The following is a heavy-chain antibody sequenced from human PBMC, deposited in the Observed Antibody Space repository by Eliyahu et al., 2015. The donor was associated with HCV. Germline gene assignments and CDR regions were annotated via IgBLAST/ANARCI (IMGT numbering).Heavy chain of an antibody. V-gene: IGHV3-30*03. Sequence: QVQLVESGGGVVQPGRSLRLSCAASGFNFNXFRLPGKGLEWVAVIXYEGSKKFXADSVKGRFTVSRDSFKNTXYLQMNSLTSXDTAVYYCAXARVLLWFGQFRQDAFDFGGQGTMVVVSS. D-gene: IGHD3-10*01. CDR3: AXARVLLWFGQFRQDAFDF. J-gene: IGHJ3*01. CDR1: GFNFNXF. CDR2: IXYEGSKK.